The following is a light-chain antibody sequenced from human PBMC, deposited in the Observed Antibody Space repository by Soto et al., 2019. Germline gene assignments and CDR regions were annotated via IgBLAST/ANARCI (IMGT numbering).Light chain of an antibody. Sequence: QSVLTQPRSVSGSPGQSVTISCTGASGDIGGYNYVSWYQHHPGKAPKLIIFDVNKRPSGVPDRFSGSKSDNTASLTISGLQPEDEADYYCCSYAGSSLVFGGGTKLTVL. V-gene: IGLV2-11*01. CDR1: SGDIGGYNY. J-gene: IGLJ2*01. CDR3: CSYAGSSLV. CDR2: DVN.